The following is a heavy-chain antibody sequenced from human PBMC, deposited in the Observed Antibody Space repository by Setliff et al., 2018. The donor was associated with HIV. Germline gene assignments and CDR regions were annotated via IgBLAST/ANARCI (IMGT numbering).Heavy chain of an antibody. CDR3: VRHRSAVAGTRIGYCYYMDV. CDR1: GYTFTNYW. CDR2: IYPGDSDI. V-gene: IGHV5-51*01. Sequence: PGESLKIYCEASGYTFTNYWIGWVRQLPGKGLEWMGIIYPGDSDIIYSPSFQGQVTISADKSITTAYLQWSSLKASDTAIYYCVRHRSAVAGTRIGYCYYMDVWGKGTTVTVSS. D-gene: IGHD6-19*01. J-gene: IGHJ6*03.